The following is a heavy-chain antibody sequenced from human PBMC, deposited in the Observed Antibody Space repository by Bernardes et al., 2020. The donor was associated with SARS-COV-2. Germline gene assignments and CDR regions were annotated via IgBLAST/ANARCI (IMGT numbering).Heavy chain of an antibody. J-gene: IGHJ6*02. CDR2: ISGNGRNT. CDR1: GFMFSSFV. D-gene: IGHD2-2*01. Sequence: GGSLRLSCSASGFMFSSFVMSWVRQAPGKGLEWVSSISGNGRNTYYADSVKGRFTISRDNSQNTLSLEMNSLVADDTAVYFCAKMSTIGYYYYGMDVWGQGTKVTVSS. V-gene: IGHV3-23*01. CDR3: AKMSTIGYYYYGMDV.